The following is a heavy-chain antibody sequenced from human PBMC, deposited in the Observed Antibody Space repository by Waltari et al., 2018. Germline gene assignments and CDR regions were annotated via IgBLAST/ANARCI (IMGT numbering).Heavy chain of an antibody. D-gene: IGHD5-12*01. Sequence: EVQLVESGGVVVRPGGSLRLSCAASGFTFDDYTMHWVRQAPGKGLEWVSLISWDGGSTYYADSVKGRFTISRDNSKNSLYLQMNSLRTEDTALYYCAKEGSLRGRWLRMFDYWGQGTLVTVSS. CDR1: GFTFDDYT. J-gene: IGHJ4*02. CDR3: AKEGSLRGRWLRMFDY. V-gene: IGHV3-43*01. CDR2: ISWDGGST.